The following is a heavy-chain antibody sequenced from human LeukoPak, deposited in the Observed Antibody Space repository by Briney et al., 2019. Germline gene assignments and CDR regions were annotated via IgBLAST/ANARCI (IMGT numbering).Heavy chain of an antibody. CDR2: MNPNSGNT. D-gene: IGHD1-26*01. CDR3: ASAAYGSYDAFDI. Sequence: ASVKVSCKASGYTFTSYDINWVRQATGQGLAWMGWMNPNSGNTGYAQKFQGRVTMTRNTSISTAYMELSSLRSEDTAVYYCASAAYGSYDAFDIWGQGTMVTVSS. J-gene: IGHJ3*02. CDR1: GYTFTSYD. V-gene: IGHV1-8*01.